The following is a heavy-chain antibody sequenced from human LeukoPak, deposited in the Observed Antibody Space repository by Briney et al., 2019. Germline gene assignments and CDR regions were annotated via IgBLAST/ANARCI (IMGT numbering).Heavy chain of an antibody. CDR1: GFTFSSYA. V-gene: IGHV3-23*01. J-gene: IGHJ4*02. D-gene: IGHD3-22*01. Sequence: GGSLRLSCAASGFTFSSYAMSWVRQAPGKGLEWVSTISGSGGSTYYADSVKGRFTISRDNSKSTLYLQMNSLRAEDTAVYYCAKDWERRLLPTQFGCGGQGTLVTVSS. CDR3: AKDWERRLLPTQFGC. CDR2: ISGSGGST.